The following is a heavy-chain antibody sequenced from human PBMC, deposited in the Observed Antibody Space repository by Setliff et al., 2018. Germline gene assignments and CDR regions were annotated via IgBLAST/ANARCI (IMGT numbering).Heavy chain of an antibody. CDR1: GYSISNGFY. CDR3: AIDPHYDPTYSLPGHAFDF. Sequence: SETLSLTCAVSGYSISNGFYWGWIRQSPVKGQEWIGSLFDGGSAYYSPSLKSRASISLDASKNQFALKLTSATAADTAVYYCAIDPHYDPTYSLPGHAFDFWGQGIMVTVSS. CDR2: LFDGGSA. J-gene: IGHJ3*01. D-gene: IGHD3-22*01. V-gene: IGHV4-38-2*02.